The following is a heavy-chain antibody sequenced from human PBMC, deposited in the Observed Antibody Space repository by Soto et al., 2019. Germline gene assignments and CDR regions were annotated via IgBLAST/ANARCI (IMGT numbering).Heavy chain of an antibody. D-gene: IGHD4-17*01. CDR2: ISGSGGTT. CDR3: AKDLYGDFDY. Sequence: GGSLRLSCAASGFTFDNYAMTWVRQAPGKGLEWVSTISGSGGTTYYADSVKGRFTISRDNSKNTLYLQMNSLRAEDTALYYCAKDLYGDFDYWGQGTLVTVSS. V-gene: IGHV3-23*01. CDR1: GFTFDNYA. J-gene: IGHJ4*02.